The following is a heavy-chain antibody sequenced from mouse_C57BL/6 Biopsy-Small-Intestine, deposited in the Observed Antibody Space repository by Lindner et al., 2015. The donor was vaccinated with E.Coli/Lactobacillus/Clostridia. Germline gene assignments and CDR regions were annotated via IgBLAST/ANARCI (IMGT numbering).Heavy chain of an antibody. CDR2: INPKVGTA. J-gene: IGHJ2*01. CDR1: GYSFIDFN. CDR3: APDGYDFDY. V-gene: IGHV1-39*01. Sequence: VQLQESGPELVRPGASVKISCKASGYSFIDFNMNWVKQSNGKGLEWIGLINPKVGTATYNQKFKGKATLTVDQSSSTAYMQLNSLTSEDSAVYYCAPDGYDFDYWGQGTTLTVSS. D-gene: IGHD2-2*01.